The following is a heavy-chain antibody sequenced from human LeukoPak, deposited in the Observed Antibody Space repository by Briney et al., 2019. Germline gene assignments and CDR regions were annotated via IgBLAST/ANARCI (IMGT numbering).Heavy chain of an antibody. CDR1: GGTFSSYA. Sequence: SVKVSCKASGGTFSSYAISWVRQAPGQGLEWMGGIIPIFGTANYAQKFQGRVTITADESTSTAYMELSSLRSEDTAVYYCARGAMITFGGVIPRYFDYWGQGTLVTVSS. CDR2: IIPIFGTA. J-gene: IGHJ4*02. CDR3: ARGAMITFGGVIPRYFDY. D-gene: IGHD3-16*02. V-gene: IGHV1-69*13.